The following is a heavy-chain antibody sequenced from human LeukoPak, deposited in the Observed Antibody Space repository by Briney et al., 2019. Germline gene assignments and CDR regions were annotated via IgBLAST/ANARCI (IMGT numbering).Heavy chain of an antibody. CDR2: ISSSGMTK. D-gene: IGHD3-16*02. V-gene: IGHV3-48*03. CDR3: ARDGRSRGLSHVNFDY. Sequence: GGSLRLSCAAFGFPFSSYEMNWVRQAPGKGLEWVSYISSSGMTKYCAVSVKGRFTMSRDNAKNSLYLQLNSLRAEDTAVYYCARDGRSRGLSHVNFDYWGQGILVTVSS. CDR1: GFPFSSYE. J-gene: IGHJ4*02.